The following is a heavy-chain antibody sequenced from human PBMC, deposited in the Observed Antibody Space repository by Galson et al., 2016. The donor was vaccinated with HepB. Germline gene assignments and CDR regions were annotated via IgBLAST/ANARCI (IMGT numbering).Heavy chain of an antibody. D-gene: IGHD6-13*01. V-gene: IGHV4-59*01. CDR1: GDYIRRYY. CDR3: ARDPTYSSSWYHHYFDY. Sequence: SETLSLTCSVSGDYIRRYYWSWIRQPPGKGLEWIGYIYYTGSTNYNPSLKSRVAISVDTSKNQFSLKLNSVTAADTAVYYCARDPTYSSSWYHHYFDYWGQGALVTVSS. J-gene: IGHJ4*02. CDR2: IYYTGST.